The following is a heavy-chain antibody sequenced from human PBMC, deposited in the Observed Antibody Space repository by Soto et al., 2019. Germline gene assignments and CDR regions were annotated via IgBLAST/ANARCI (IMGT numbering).Heavy chain of an antibody. CDR1: GGTFSNYT. CDR2: IIPVFGTT. D-gene: IGHD2-2*01. J-gene: IGHJ6*02. Sequence: VQLVQSGAEVKKPGSSVKVFCKASGGTFSNYTISWVRQAPGQGLEWMGGIIPVFGTTDYEQKFQGRVKTTADEARSTVYMKVSSLRSEDPAVYYCARATPYIVVPKTTENQNYYGMEVWGQGTTVTVSS. CDR3: ARATPYIVVPKTTENQNYYGMEV. V-gene: IGHV1-69*01.